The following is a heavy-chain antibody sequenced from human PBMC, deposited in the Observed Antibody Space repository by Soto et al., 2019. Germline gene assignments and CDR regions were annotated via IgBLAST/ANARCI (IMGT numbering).Heavy chain of an antibody. CDR1: GGTFSNDI. D-gene: IGHD4-17*01. J-gene: IGHJ4*02. CDR2: IVLLLNIA. Sequence: SVKVSCKSSGGTFSNDIITWVRQAPGQGLEWMGRIVLLLNIANYAQKFQGRVTITADKSKGTAYMELNSLTSEDTAAYYRARWVLRNQYYFDYWGQGTLVTVSS. CDR3: ARWVLRNQYYFDY. V-gene: IGHV1-69*02.